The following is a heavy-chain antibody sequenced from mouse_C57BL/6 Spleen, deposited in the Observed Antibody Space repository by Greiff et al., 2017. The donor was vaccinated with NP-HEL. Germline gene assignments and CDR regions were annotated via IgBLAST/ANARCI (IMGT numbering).Heavy chain of an antibody. J-gene: IGHJ3*01. CDR1: GYAFSSSW. CDR2: IYPGDGDT. Sequence: QVQLQQSGPELVKPGASVKISCKASGYAFSSSWMNWVKQRPGKGLEWIGRIYPGDGDTNYNGKFKGKATLTADKSSSTAYMQLSSLTSEDSAVYCCAAYDYDVAYWGQGTLVTVSA. D-gene: IGHD2-4*01. V-gene: IGHV1-82*01. CDR3: AAYDYDVAY.